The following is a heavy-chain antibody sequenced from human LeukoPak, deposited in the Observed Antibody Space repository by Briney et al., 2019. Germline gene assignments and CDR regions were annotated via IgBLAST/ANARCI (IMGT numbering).Heavy chain of an antibody. CDR3: ARSYYDSLEDYFDY. V-gene: IGHV3-48*04. CDR2: ISSSSSTI. CDR1: GFTFSSYS. Sequence: GGSLRLSCAASGFTFSSYSMNWVRQAPGKGLEWVSYISSSSSTIYYADSVKGRFTISRDNARNSLYLQMNSLRAEDTAVYYCARSYYDSLEDYFDYWGQGTLVTVSS. J-gene: IGHJ4*02. D-gene: IGHD3-22*01.